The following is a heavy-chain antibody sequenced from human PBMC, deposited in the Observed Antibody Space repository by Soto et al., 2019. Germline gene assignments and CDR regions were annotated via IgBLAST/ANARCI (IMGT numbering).Heavy chain of an antibody. CDR3: AREPEHYNYGMDV. V-gene: IGHV5-51*03. CDR1: GYSFTSYW. CDR2: IYPGDSDT. Sequence: EVQLVQSGAEVKKPGESLKISCKGSGYSFTSYWIGWVRQMPGKGMEWMGIIYPGDSDTRYRPSFQGKVTISADKSLSSSYLQWSSLQASDDAMYYCAREPEHYNYGMDVWGQGTTVTVSS. J-gene: IGHJ6*02.